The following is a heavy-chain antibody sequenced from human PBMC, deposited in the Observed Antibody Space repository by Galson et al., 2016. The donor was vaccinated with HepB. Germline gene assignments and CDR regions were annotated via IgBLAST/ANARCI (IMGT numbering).Heavy chain of an antibody. Sequence: SLRLSCAVSGFTLSSYSMNWLRQAPGKGLEWVASISTSSSYIYYADSVKGRFTISRDNAKNSLYLQMNSLRAEDTAVYYCARDHCGPTSCYAGTFWYFDLWGRGTLVTVSS. J-gene: IGHJ2*01. CDR2: ISTSSSYI. V-gene: IGHV3-21*01. CDR1: GFTLSSYS. CDR3: ARDHCGPTSCYAGTFWYFDL. D-gene: IGHD2-2*01.